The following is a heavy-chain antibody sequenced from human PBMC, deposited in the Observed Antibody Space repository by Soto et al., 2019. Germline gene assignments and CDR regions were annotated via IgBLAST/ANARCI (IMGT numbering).Heavy chain of an antibody. D-gene: IGHD3-10*01. Sequence: ASVKVSCKASGFTFVMYAMHWVRQAPGQGLEWMAWINAGNGHTTYSQKFQGRVTITRDTSARTVYMGLRSLRFEDTATYYCARAGWFAEGYFGFWGQGTPVTVSS. J-gene: IGHJ4*02. CDR1: GFTFVMYA. V-gene: IGHV1-3*01. CDR2: INAGNGHT. CDR3: ARAGWFAEGYFGF.